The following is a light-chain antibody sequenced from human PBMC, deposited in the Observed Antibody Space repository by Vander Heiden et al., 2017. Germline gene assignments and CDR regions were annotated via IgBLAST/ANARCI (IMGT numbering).Light chain of an antibody. CDR3: QQYNSWPRT. V-gene: IGKV3-15*01. Sequence: EKVMTQSPATLSVSPGETATLSCRASQSVGSNVAWYQQRPGQAPRLLIYLASTRATGIPARFSGSGSGTEFTLTISSLQSDDFAIYHCQQYNSWPRTFAQGTKV. CDR2: LAS. CDR1: QSVGSN. J-gene: IGKJ1*01.